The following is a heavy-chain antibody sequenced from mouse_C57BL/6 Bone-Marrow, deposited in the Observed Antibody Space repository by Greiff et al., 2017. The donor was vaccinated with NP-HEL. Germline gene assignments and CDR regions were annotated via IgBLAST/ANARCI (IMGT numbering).Heavy chain of an antibody. Sequence: EVMLVESGGGLVKPGGSLKLSCAASGFTFSSYAMSWVRQTPEKRLEWVATISDGGSYTYYPDTVKGRFTISRDNAKNNLYLQMSHLKSEDTAMYYCARETKAGTAYWGQGTLVTVSA. CDR1: GFTFSSYA. J-gene: IGHJ3*01. CDR2: ISDGGSYT. V-gene: IGHV5-4*01. CDR3: ARETKAGTAY. D-gene: IGHD4-1*01.